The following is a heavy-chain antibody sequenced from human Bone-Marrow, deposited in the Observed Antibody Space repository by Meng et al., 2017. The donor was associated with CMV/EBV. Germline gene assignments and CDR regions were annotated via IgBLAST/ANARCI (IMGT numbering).Heavy chain of an antibody. D-gene: IGHD4-23*01. CDR2: ISGSGGST. CDR3: AKDLGSTVVAARGLFDI. J-gene: IGHJ3*02. CDR1: GFTFSSYA. Sequence: LPLTCAASGFTFSSYAMSWVRQAPGKGLEWVSAISGSGGSTYYADSVKGRFAISRDNSKNTLYLQMNSLRAEDTAVYYCAKDLGSTVVAARGLFDIWGQGTMVTVSS. V-gene: IGHV3-23*01.